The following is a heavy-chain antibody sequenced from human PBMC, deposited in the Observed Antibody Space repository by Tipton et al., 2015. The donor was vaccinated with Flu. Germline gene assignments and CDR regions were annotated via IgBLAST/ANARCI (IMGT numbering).Heavy chain of an antibody. CDR2: ISAYNGNT. J-gene: IGHJ5*02. V-gene: IGHV1-18*04. CDR1: GYTFTSYG. Sequence: QVQLVQSGAEVKKPGASAKVSCKASGYTFTSYGISWVRQAPGQGLEWMGWISAYNGNTNYAQKLQGRVTMTTDTSTSTAYMELRSLRSDDTAVYYCAREGPERIAVAGGSGNWFDPWGQGTLVTVSS. D-gene: IGHD6-19*01. CDR3: AREGPERIAVAGGSGNWFDP.